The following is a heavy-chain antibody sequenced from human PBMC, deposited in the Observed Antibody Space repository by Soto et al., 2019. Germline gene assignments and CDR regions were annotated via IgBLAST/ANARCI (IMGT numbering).Heavy chain of an antibody. CDR1: GFTFSSYA. CDR3: AKDAPMYYYDSSGYFDY. Sequence: LSLTCAASGFTFSSYAMSWVRQAPGKGLEWVSAISGSGGSTYYAYSVKGRFTISRDNSKNTLYLQMNSLRAEDTAVYCCAKDAPMYYYDSSGYFDYWGQGTLVTVSS. V-gene: IGHV3-23*01. J-gene: IGHJ4*02. CDR2: ISGSGGST. D-gene: IGHD3-22*01.